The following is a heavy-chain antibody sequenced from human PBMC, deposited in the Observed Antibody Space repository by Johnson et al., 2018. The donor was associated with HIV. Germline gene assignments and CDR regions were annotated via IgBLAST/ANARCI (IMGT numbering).Heavy chain of an antibody. CDR3: AKETRDSRSAFDV. J-gene: IGHJ3*01. D-gene: IGHD4-11*01. CDR1: GFTFSSYA. Sequence: MQLVESGGGVVQPGRSLRLSCAASGFTFSSYAMHWVRQAPGKGLEWVTFIQFDGSHKYSADFVKGRFTISRDTSKKSVFLQMNNLRPEDTAVYYCAKETRDSRSAFDVWGQGTMVTVSS. V-gene: IGHV3-30*02. CDR2: IQFDGSHK.